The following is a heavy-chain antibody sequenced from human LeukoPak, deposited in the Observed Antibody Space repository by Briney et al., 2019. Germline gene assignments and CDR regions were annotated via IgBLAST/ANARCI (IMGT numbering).Heavy chain of an antibody. J-gene: IGHJ4*02. V-gene: IGHV3-7*01. Sequence: GGSLRLSCGASGFSFTTYWMGWVRQAPGKGLEWVANIKQDGTEKYYVDSVKGRFTISRDNAKNSLYLQMNSLRVEDTAVYYCAKLAKYFYGSETYYFFEHWGQGTPVTASS. CDR3: AKLAKYFYGSETYYFFEH. D-gene: IGHD3-10*01. CDR1: GFSFTTYW. CDR2: IKQDGTEK.